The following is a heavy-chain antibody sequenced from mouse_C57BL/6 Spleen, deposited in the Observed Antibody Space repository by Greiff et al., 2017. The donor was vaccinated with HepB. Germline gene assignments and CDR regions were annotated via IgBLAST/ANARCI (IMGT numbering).Heavy chain of an antibody. D-gene: IGHD2-13*01. V-gene: IGHV1-55*01. Sequence: QVQLKQSGAELVKPGASVKMSCKASGYTFTSYWITWVKQRPGQGLEWIGDIYPGSGSTNYNEKFKSKATLTVDTSSSTAYMQLSSLTSEDSAVYYCARERTNFDYWGQGTTLTVSS. CDR1: GYTFTSYW. CDR3: ARERTNFDY. CDR2: IYPGSGST. J-gene: IGHJ2*01.